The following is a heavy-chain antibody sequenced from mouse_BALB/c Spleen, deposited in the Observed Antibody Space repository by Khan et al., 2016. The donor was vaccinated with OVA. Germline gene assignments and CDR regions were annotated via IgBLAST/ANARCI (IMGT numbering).Heavy chain of an antibody. D-gene: IGHD1-1*01. CDR1: GYSFTGYF. CDR2: INPHIGET. V-gene: IGHV1-20*02. J-gene: IGHJ2*01. CDR3: ARIYRSDFDY. Sequence: VQLQQSGPELVKPGASVKISCKASGYSFTGYFMNWVMQSHGKSLEWIGRINPHIGETFYNQKFKGKATLTVDESSSTAHMELRSLASEDSAVYYCARIYRSDFDYWSQGTTVTVSS.